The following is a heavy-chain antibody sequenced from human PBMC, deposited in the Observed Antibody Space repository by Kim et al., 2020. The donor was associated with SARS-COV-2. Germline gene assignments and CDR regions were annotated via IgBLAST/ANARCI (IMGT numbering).Heavy chain of an antibody. J-gene: IGHJ4*01. D-gene: IGHD6-19*01. Sequence: SETLSLTCTVSGGSISSSGYYWTWIRQSPGKGLDWIGSIFYSGTTYSSPSLGSRITISVDTSKNQFSLQLSSVTAADTAVYYCARRGAVAGNHLFDYWG. V-gene: IGHV4-39*01. CDR3: ARRGAVAGNHLFDY. CDR2: IFYSGTT. CDR1: GGSISSSGYY.